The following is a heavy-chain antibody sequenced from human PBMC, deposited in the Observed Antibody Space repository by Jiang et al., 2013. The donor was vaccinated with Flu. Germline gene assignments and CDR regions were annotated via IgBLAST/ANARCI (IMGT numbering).Heavy chain of an antibody. Sequence: SGDSVDWNWFRQSPSRGLEWLGRTYYRSKWYTDYAVSVRSRLNINPDTSKNQFSLQLSSVTPEDSAVYYCARHFRATDSYYFYGMDVWGQGTTVTVSS. CDR2: TYYRSKWYT. J-gene: IGHJ6*02. V-gene: IGHV6-1*01. CDR3: ARHFRATDSYYFYGMDV. D-gene: IGHD3-3*02. CDR1: SGDSVD.